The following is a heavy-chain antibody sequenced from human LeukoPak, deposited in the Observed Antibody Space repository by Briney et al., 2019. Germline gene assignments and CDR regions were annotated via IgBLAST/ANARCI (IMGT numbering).Heavy chain of an antibody. Sequence: ASVKVSCKASGYTFTSYYMHWVRQAPGQGLEWMGIINPSGGSTSYAQKFQGRVTMTRDTSTSTVYMELSSLRSEDTAVNYCARDGALYGMDVWGQGTTVTVSS. CDR1: GYTFTSYY. D-gene: IGHD3-16*01. CDR3: ARDGALYGMDV. CDR2: INPSGGST. J-gene: IGHJ6*02. V-gene: IGHV1-46*01.